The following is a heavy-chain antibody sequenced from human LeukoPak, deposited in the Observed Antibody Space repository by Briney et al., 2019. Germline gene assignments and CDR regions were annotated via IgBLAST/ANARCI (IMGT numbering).Heavy chain of an antibody. CDR1: GGSFSGYY. CDR3: ASQRKCSSTSCYKRFDY. J-gene: IGHJ4*02. Sequence: PSETLSLTCGVYGGSFSGYYWSWIRQPPGKGREWIGEINHSGSPNYNPSLKSRYTISVDTSKNQSPLKQSSVTPTDTSVDYCASQRKCSSTSCYKRFDYWGQGTMVTLS. D-gene: IGHD2-2*02. V-gene: IGHV4-34*01. CDR2: INHSGSP.